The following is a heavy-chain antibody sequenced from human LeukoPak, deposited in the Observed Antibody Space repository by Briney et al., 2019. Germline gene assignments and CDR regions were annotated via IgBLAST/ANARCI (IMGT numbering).Heavy chain of an antibody. J-gene: IGHJ1*01. V-gene: IGHV1-18*01. Sequence: ASVKVSCKASGYTFTSYGISWVRQAPGQGLEWMGWISAYNGNTNYAQKLQGRVTMTTDTSTSTAYTELSRLRSDDTAVYYCARLRDSSGWYQYFQHWGQGTLVTVSS. CDR2: ISAYNGNT. CDR3: ARLRDSSGWYQYFQH. D-gene: IGHD6-19*01. CDR1: GYTFTSYG.